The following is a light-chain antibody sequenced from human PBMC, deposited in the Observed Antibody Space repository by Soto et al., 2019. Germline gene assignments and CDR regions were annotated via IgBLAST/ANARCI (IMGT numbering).Light chain of an antibody. Sequence: EIVMTQSPATLSVSPGERATLSCRASQSVSSNLAWYQQKPGQAPRLLIYGASTRATGIPARFSRSGSGTELTLTISSLQSEDFAVYYCQQYNNWPPWTFGQGTKVEIK. CDR3: QQYNNWPPWT. CDR2: GAS. V-gene: IGKV3-15*01. CDR1: QSVSSN. J-gene: IGKJ1*01.